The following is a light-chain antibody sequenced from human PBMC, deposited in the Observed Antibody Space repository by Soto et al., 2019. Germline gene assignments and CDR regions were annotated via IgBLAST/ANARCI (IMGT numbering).Light chain of an antibody. CDR3: QHYGSSSWT. CDR2: GAS. Sequence: EIVLTQSPGTLSLSPGERATLSCRASQSVSSNYLAWYQQKPGQAPRLLIYGASSRATGMPDRFSGSGSGTDFTLTISRLEPEDFAVYYCQHYGSSSWTFGQGSKVEIK. J-gene: IGKJ1*01. V-gene: IGKV3-20*01. CDR1: QSVSSNY.